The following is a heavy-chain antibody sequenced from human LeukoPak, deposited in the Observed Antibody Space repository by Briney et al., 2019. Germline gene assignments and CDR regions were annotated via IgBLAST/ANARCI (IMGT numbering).Heavy chain of an antibody. V-gene: IGHV5-10-1*01. D-gene: IGHD1-1*01. Sequence: PRESLKISCKGSGYSFTSYWISWVRQMPGKGLEWMGRIDPSDSYTNYSPSFQGHVTISADKSISTAYLQWSSLKASDTAMYYCARYTTGDFDYWGQGTLVTVSS. CDR1: GYSFTSYW. J-gene: IGHJ4*02. CDR2: IDPSDSYT. CDR3: ARYTTGDFDY.